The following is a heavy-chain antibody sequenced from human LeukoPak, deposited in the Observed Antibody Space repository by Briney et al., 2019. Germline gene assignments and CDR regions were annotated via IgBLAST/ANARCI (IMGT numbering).Heavy chain of an antibody. V-gene: IGHV5-51*01. CDR1: GYSFTTYW. Sequence: GESLKISCKGSGYSFTTYWIGWVRQMPGKGLEWMGIINSADSDTRYSPSFQGQVTISADQSISTAHLQWSSLKASDTAMYYCARPRQWHRNDAFDIWGQGTMVTVSS. J-gene: IGHJ3*02. D-gene: IGHD6-19*01. CDR2: INSADSDT. CDR3: ARPRQWHRNDAFDI.